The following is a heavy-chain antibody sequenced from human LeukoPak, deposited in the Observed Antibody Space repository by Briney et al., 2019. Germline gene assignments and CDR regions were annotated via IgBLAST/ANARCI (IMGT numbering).Heavy chain of an antibody. V-gene: IGHV4-34*01. CDR1: GGSFSGYY. CDR3: ARRRYGSGSYYKPPDY. D-gene: IGHD3-10*01. CDR2: INHSGST. Sequence: SETLSLTCAVYGGSFSGYYWSWNRQPPGKGLEWIGEINHSGSTNYNPSLKSRVTISVDTSKNQFSLKLSSVTAADTAVYYCARRRYGSGSYYKPPDYWGQGTLVTVSS. J-gene: IGHJ4*02.